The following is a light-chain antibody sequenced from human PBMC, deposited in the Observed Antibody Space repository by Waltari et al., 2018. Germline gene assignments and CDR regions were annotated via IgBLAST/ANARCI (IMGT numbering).Light chain of an antibody. Sequence: QSALTQPASVSGSPGQSITISCTGTSSDVASYNFVSWFQQLPGKAPKLMIYDVGNRPSGVSNRFSGSKSGNTASLTISGLQAEDEADYYCSSYTRDSTWVFGTGTKVTVL. J-gene: IGLJ1*01. CDR1: SSDVASYNF. CDR2: DVG. V-gene: IGLV2-14*03. CDR3: SSYTRDSTWV.